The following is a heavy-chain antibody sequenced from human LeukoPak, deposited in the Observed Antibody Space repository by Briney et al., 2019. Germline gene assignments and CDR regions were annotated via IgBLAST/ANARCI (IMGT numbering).Heavy chain of an antibody. CDR3: ARAREAFDI. Sequence: GRSLRLSCAASGLTFSSYAMHWVRQAPDKGLEWVAVISYDGSNKYYADSVKGRFTISRDNSKNTLYLQMNSLRAEDTAVYYCARAREAFDIWGQGTMVTVSS. V-gene: IGHV3-30*04. CDR1: GLTFSSYA. CDR2: ISYDGSNK. J-gene: IGHJ3*02.